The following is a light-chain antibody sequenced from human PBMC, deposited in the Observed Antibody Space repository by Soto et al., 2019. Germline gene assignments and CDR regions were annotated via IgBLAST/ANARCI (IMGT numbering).Light chain of an antibody. CDR2: DVN. CDR1: SSDIGNSNY. Sequence: QSALTQPASVSGSPGQSITISCTGTSSDIGNSNYVSWYQQHPGKAPKLMIYDVNKRPSGISNRFSGSKSASTASLTISGLQAEDEADYYCSSYTSSSLLYVFGTGTKLTVL. J-gene: IGLJ1*01. CDR3: SSYTSSSLLYV. V-gene: IGLV2-14*03.